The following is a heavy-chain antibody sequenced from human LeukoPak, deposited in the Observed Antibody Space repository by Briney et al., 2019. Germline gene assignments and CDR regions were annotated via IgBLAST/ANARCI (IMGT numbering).Heavy chain of an antibody. CDR3: ARGSRIFLRDY. Sequence: ASVKVSCKASGYTVTGYYMHWVRQAPGQGLEWMGWINPNSGGINYAQKFQGRVTMTRDTSISTAYMELSRLRSDDTAVYYCARGSRIFLRDYWGQGTLVTVSP. D-gene: IGHD2-15*01. CDR1: GYTVTGYY. CDR2: INPNSGGI. V-gene: IGHV1-2*02. J-gene: IGHJ4*02.